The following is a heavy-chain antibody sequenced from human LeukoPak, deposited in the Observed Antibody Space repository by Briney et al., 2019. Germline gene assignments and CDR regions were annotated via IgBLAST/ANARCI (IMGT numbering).Heavy chain of an antibody. CDR2: IYYSGST. Sequence: SETLSLTCTVSGGSISSGDYYWSWIRQPPGKGLEWIGYIYYSGSTNYNPSLKSRVTISVDTSKNQFSLKLSSETAADTAVYYCARAGYSYGLFDYWGQGTLVTVSS. D-gene: IGHD5-18*01. CDR1: GGSISSGDYY. J-gene: IGHJ4*02. CDR3: ARAGYSYGLFDY. V-gene: IGHV4-61*08.